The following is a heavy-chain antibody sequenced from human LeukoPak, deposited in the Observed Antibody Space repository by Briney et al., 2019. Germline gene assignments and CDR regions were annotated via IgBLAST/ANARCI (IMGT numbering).Heavy chain of an antibody. CDR1: GFTFSSYS. J-gene: IGHJ4*02. CDR2: ISSSGSYT. D-gene: IGHD2-2*01. Sequence: GGSLRLSCAASGFTFSSYSMNWVRQAPGKGLGWVSSISSSGSYTYYADSVKGGFTISRDNAKNSLYLQMNSLRAEDTAVYYCASGIVVVPAAMHPSDYWGQGTLVTVSS. V-gene: IGHV3-21*01. CDR3: ASGIVVVPAAMHPSDY.